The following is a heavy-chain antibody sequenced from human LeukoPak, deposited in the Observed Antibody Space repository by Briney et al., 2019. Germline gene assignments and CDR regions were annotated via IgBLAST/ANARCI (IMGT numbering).Heavy chain of an antibody. CDR2: IREDGSEA. Sequence: GGSLRLSCEASGFIFSNFWMSWVRQAPGKGLEWVANIREDGSEAYYVDFVKGRFTISRDNDKNSLHLQMNSLRVEDTAVYYCARFKSHPDPDYWGQGTLVTVSS. CDR3: ARFKSHPDPDY. J-gene: IGHJ4*02. CDR1: GFIFSNFW. V-gene: IGHV3-7*01.